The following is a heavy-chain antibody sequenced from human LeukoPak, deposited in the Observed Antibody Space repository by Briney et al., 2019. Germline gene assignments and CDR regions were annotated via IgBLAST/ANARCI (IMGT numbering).Heavy chain of an antibody. Sequence: PSETLSVTCVVSGFRISRAHFWGWIRQAPGKEMEWLGSVFHTGITYYNPSVRGRVTISFDTSNNQFSLNLYSATAADTAVYYCARVAAGNTMFDFWGRGTLVAVSS. CDR2: VFHTGIT. CDR1: GFRISRAHF. CDR3: ARVAAGNTMFDF. V-gene: IGHV4-38-2*01. D-gene: IGHD6-19*01. J-gene: IGHJ4*02.